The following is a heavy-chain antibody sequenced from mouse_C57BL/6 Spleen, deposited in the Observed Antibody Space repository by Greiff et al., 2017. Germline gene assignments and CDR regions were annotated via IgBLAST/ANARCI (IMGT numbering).Heavy chain of an antibody. V-gene: IGHV5-4*01. D-gene: IGHD1-1*01. CDR3: ARGGGSSYFDY. CDR2: ISDGGSYT. Sequence: EVQLMEPGGGLVKPGGSLKLSCAASGFTFSSYAMSWVRQTPEKRLEWVATISDGGSYTYYPDNVKGRFTISRDNAKNNLYLQMSHLKSEDTAMYYCARGGGSSYFDYWGQGTTLTVSS. J-gene: IGHJ2*01. CDR1: GFTFSSYA.